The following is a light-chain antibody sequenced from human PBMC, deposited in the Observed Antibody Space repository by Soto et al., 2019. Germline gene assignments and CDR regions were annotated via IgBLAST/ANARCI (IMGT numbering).Light chain of an antibody. CDR3: AAWDDNLNGGV. CDR2: SNN. Sequence: QSVLTQPPSASGTPGQRVTISCSGSSSSIGSYTVNWYQQLPGTAPKLLIYSNNQRPSGVPDRFSGSTSGTSASLAISGLQSEDEADYYCAAWDDNLNGGVFGGGTKLTVL. J-gene: IGLJ3*02. CDR1: SSSIGSYT. V-gene: IGLV1-44*01.